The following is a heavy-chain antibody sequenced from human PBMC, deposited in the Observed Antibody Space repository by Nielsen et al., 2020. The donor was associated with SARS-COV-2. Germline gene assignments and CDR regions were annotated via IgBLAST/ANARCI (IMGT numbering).Heavy chain of an antibody. Sequence: SETLSLTCTVSGGSISSSSYYWGWIRQPPGKGLEWIGSIYYSGSTYYNPSLKSRVTISVDTSKNQFSLKLSSVTAADTAVYYCARDIEASILTGYYKLFDYWGQGTLVTVSS. CDR2: IYYSGST. J-gene: IGHJ4*02. CDR3: ARDIEASILTGYYKLFDY. CDR1: GGSISSSSYY. V-gene: IGHV4-39*07. D-gene: IGHD3-9*01.